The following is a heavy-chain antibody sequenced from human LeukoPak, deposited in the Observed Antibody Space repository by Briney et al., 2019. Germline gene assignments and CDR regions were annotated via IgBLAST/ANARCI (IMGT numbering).Heavy chain of an antibody. D-gene: IGHD6-19*01. CDR3: AKGKGTGSGWYGLDY. J-gene: IGHJ4*02. V-gene: IGHV3-23*01. Sequence: GGSLRLSCVASGFTFRHYAMSWVRQAPGKGVEWVSSISGSDVSTYYAESVKGRFTISRDNSKNTLYLQMNSLRADDTAIYYCAKGKGTGSGWYGLDYWGQGILVTVSS. CDR2: ISGSDVST. CDR1: GFTFRHYA.